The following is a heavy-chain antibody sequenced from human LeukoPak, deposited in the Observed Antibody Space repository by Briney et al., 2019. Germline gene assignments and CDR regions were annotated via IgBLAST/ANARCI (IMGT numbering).Heavy chain of an antibody. CDR2: IYASGST. CDR3: ARDTTYIAAAGFYYYYYMDV. CDR1: DGSINSYY. V-gene: IGHV4-4*07. Sequence: SETLSLTSTVSDGSINSYYWSWIRQPAGKGLEWIGRIYASGSTNYNPSLKSRVTMSVDTSKNQFSLKLSSVTAADTAVYYCARDTTYIAAAGFYYYYYMDVWGKGTTVTVSS. J-gene: IGHJ6*03. D-gene: IGHD6-13*01.